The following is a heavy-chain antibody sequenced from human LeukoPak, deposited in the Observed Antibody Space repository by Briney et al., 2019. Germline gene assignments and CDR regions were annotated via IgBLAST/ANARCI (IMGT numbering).Heavy chain of an antibody. J-gene: IGHJ4*02. Sequence: GGSLRLSCAASGFTFSSYAMSWVRQAPGKGLEWVSGISGTGGTTYYADSVKGRFTISRDNSKNALYLQMNSLSAGDTAIYYCAKGGKYYHFDYWGQGTLVTVSS. D-gene: IGHD2/OR15-2a*01. CDR3: AKGGKYYHFDY. CDR1: GFTFSSYA. V-gene: IGHV3-23*01. CDR2: ISGTGGTT.